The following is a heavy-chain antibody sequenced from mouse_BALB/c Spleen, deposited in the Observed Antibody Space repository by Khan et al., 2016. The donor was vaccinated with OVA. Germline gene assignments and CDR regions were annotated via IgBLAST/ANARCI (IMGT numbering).Heavy chain of an antibody. CDR1: GYTFTTYW. J-gene: IGHJ2*01. Sequence: QVQLKQSGAELAKPGASVKMSCKASGYTFTTYWMHWVKQRPGQGLEWIGYINPTSGYTAYNDKFKDRATLSADKSSSTAYMQLNSLTSEDSAIYYCTRDRMDYWGQGTTLTVSS. CDR2: INPTSGYT. V-gene: IGHV1-7*01. CDR3: TRDRMDY.